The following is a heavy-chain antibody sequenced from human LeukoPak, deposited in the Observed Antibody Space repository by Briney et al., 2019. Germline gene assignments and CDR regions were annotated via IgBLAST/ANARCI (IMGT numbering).Heavy chain of an antibody. V-gene: IGHV4-61*08. CDR1: GGSISSGDYY. J-gene: IGHJ6*02. CDR3: ARGNTVTMNYYYYYGMDV. D-gene: IGHD4-11*01. CDR2: IYYSGST. Sequence: SETLSLTCTVSGGSISSGDYYWSWIRQPPGKGLEWIVYIYYSGSTNYNPSLKSRVTISVDTSKNQFSLKLSSVTAADTAVYYCARGNTVTMNYYYYYGMDVWGQGTTVTVSS.